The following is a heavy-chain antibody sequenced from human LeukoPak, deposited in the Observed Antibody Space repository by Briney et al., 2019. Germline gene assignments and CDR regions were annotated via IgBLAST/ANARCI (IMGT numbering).Heavy chain of an antibody. CDR2: ISGSGNNT. D-gene: IGHD6-13*01. CDR1: GFTFSSYV. J-gene: IGHJ1*01. Sequence: GGSLRLSCAASGFTFSSYVMSWVRQAPGKGPEWVSFISGSGNNTLYADSMRGRFTVSRDNSKDTLYLQMSSLGAEDTATYYCANLAAPGYEYFQQWGQGTLVTVSS. V-gene: IGHV3-23*01. CDR3: ANLAAPGYEYFQQ.